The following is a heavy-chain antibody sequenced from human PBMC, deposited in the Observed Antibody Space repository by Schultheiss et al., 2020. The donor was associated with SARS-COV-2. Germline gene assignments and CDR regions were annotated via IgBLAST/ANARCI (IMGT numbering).Heavy chain of an antibody. CDR3: ARDIAAAAGYYYYGMDV. Sequence: GGSLRLSCAASGFTFSSYSMNWVRQAPGKGLEWVSYISSSGSTIYYADSVKGRFTISRDNAKNSLYLQMNSLRAEDTAVYYCARDIAAAAGYYYYGMDVWGQGTTVTVSS. CDR2: ISSSGSTI. V-gene: IGHV3-48*04. CDR1: GFTFSSYS. D-gene: IGHD6-13*01. J-gene: IGHJ6*02.